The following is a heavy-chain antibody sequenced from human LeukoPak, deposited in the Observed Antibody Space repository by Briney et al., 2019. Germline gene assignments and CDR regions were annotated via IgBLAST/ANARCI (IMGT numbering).Heavy chain of an antibody. CDR2: ISAYNGNT. V-gene: IGHV1-18*01. CDR3: ARLRFGELSKGDS. Sequence: ASVKVSCKASGYTFTGYGISWVPQAPGQGLERMGWISAYNGNTNYAQKLQGRVTMTADTSTSTAYMELRSLRSDDTAVYYCARLRFGELSKGDSWGQGTLVTVSS. D-gene: IGHD3-10*01. CDR1: GYTFTGYG. J-gene: IGHJ4*02.